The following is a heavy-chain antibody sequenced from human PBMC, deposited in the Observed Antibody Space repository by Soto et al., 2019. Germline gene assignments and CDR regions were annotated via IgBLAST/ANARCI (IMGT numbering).Heavy chain of an antibody. D-gene: IGHD5-12*01. CDR1: GGSITSGGYY. J-gene: IGHJ4*02. V-gene: IGHV4-31*03. CDR3: ARDRGGYNEIDS. Sequence: SETLSLTCTVSGGSITSGGYYWSWIRQHPGKGLEWIAYIYNSGTTYYNPSLKSRITISIDPSKNQFSLNLSSATAADTAVYYCARDRGGYNEIDSWGQGTLVTVSS. CDR2: IYNSGTT.